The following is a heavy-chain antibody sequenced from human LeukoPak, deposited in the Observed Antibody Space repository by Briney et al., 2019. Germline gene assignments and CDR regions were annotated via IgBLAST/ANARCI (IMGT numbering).Heavy chain of an antibody. J-gene: IGHJ4*02. Sequence: GGSLRLSCAASGFTLSSNYVGWVRQAPGKGLEWVSHIYSGGSTYHAESVKGRFTISRDTSENMVFLQMNSLRAEDTAVYYCAKGGGFGKYYFDYWGQGTLVTVSS. CDR3: AKGGGFGKYYFDY. D-gene: IGHD3-16*01. V-gene: IGHV3-66*01. CDR1: GFTLSSNY. CDR2: IYSGGST.